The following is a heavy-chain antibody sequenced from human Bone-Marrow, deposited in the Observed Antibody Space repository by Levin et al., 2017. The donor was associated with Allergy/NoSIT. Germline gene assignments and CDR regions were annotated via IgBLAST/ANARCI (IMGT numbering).Heavy chain of an antibody. CDR2: INTDGSVT. V-gene: IGHV3-74*01. J-gene: IGHJ4*02. CDR1: GFTFTNFW. CDR3: VREEYTGSGDYFDY. D-gene: IGHD2/OR15-2a*01. Sequence: GESLKISCAASGFTFTNFWMYWVRQVPGRGLMWVSRINTDGSVTSYVDSVEGRFTISRDNAQNTLYLQMNSLSAEDTAVYYCVREEYTGSGDYFDYWGQGALVTVSS.